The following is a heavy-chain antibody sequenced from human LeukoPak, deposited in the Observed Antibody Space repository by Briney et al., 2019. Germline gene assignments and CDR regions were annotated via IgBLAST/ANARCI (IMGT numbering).Heavy chain of an antibody. V-gene: IGHV1-24*01. Sequence: GASVKVSCKVSGYTLTELSMHWVRQAPGKGLEWMGGFDPEDGETIHAQKFQGRVTMTEDTSTDTAYMELSSLRSEDTAVYYCATAAGVVVVAAAAYDYWGQGTLVTVSS. CDR2: FDPEDGET. CDR1: GYTLTELS. J-gene: IGHJ4*02. D-gene: IGHD2-15*01. CDR3: ATAAGVVVVAAAAYDY.